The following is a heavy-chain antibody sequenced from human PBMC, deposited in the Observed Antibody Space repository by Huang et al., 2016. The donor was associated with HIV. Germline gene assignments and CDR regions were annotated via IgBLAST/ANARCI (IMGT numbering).Heavy chain of an antibody. CDR2: SNPGNGNT. Sequence: QVQLVQSGAEVKKPGASVKVSCKASGYSFTTYALHWVRQAPGHRLEGRGWSNPGNGNTNDSKKFQGRVTITRDTSASTVYMEGSSLTFEDTAVYYCAREFVIFGAPLWPAYWGQGTLISVSS. CDR1: GYSFTTYA. V-gene: IGHV1-3*01. J-gene: IGHJ4*02. CDR3: AREFVIFGAPLWPAY. D-gene: IGHD2-21*01.